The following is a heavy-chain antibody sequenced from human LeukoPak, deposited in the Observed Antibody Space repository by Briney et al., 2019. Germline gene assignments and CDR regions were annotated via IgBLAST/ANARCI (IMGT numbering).Heavy chain of an antibody. CDR3: ARGGSSSFNWFDP. D-gene: IGHD6-13*01. V-gene: IGHV1-8*03. J-gene: IGHJ5*02. Sequence: ASVKVSCKASGYTFTSYDIIWVRQATGQGLEWMGWMNPNSGNTGYAQKFQGRVTITRNTSISTAYMELSSLRSEDTAVYYCARGGSSSFNWFDPWGQGTLVTVSS. CDR2: MNPNSGNT. CDR1: GYTFTSYD.